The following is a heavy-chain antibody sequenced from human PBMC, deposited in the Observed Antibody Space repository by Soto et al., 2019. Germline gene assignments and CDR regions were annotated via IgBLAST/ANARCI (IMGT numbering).Heavy chain of an antibody. J-gene: IGHJ5*02. Sequence: PSETLSLTCTVSGGSISSSSYYWGWIRQPPGKGLEWIGSIYYSGSTYYNPSLKSRVTIPVDTSKNQFSLKLSSVTAADTAVYYCARLIRTMTTGTTAGWFDPWGQGTLVTVSS. CDR3: ARLIRTMTTGTTAGWFDP. D-gene: IGHD4-17*01. V-gene: IGHV4-39*01. CDR2: IYYSGST. CDR1: GGSISSSSYY.